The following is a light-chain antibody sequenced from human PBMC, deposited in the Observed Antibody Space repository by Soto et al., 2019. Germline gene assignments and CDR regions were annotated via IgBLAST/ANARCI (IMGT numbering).Light chain of an antibody. CDR2: DVS. V-gene: IGLV2-14*01. Sequence: QSALTQPASVSGSPGQSITISCTGTSSDVGGYNYVSWYQQHPGKAPKLLIYDVSNRPSGASNPFSGSKSGNTASLTISGLQAEDGADYYCSSYTGSTTLHYVFGTGTKVTVL. CDR1: SSDVGGYNY. CDR3: SSYTGSTTLHYV. J-gene: IGLJ1*01.